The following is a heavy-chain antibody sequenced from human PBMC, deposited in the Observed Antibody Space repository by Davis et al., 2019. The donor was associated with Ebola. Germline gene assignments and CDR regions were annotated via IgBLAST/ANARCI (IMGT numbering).Heavy chain of an antibody. CDR3: ARVAADSSCFDY. CDR1: GGTFSSYA. D-gene: IGHD6-6*01. J-gene: IGHJ4*02. Sequence: SVKVSCKASGGTFSSYAISWVRQAPGQGLEWMGGIIPIFGTANYAQKFQGRVTITADKSTSTAYMELSSLRSDDTAVYYCARVAADSSCFDYWGQGTLVTVSS. V-gene: IGHV1-69*06. CDR2: IIPIFGTA.